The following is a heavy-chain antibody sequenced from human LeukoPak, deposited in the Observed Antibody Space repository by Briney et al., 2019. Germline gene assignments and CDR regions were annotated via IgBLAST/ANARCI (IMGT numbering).Heavy chain of an antibody. CDR3: ARSGSRLVLFGETMGYLDY. CDR1: GYSFTRYG. V-gene: IGHV1-18*01. J-gene: IGHJ4*02. D-gene: IGHD3-10*01. Sequence: ASVKVSCKDCGYSFTRYGISWVRQAAGQGLEWVGWISAYNGNTNYAQKPQGRVTMTTDTSTSTAYMELRSLRSDDTAVYYCARSGSRLVLFGETMGYLDYWGQGTLVTVSS. CDR2: ISAYNGNT.